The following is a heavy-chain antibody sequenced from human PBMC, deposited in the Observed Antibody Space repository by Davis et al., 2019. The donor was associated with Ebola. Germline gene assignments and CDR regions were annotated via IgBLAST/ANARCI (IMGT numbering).Heavy chain of an antibody. J-gene: IGHJ4*02. CDR1: GFTFSDYY. V-gene: IGHV3-11*04. Sequence: GESLKISCAASGFTFSDYYMSWIRQAPGKGLEWVSYISSSGSTIYYADSVKGRFTISRDNAKNSLYLQMNSLRAEDTAVYYCARDHSSSWYSPLDYWGQGTLVTVSS. CDR3: ARDHSSSWYSPLDY. CDR2: ISSSGSTI. D-gene: IGHD6-13*01.